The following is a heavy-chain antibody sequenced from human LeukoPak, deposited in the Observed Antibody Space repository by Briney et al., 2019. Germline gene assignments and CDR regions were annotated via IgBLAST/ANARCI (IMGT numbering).Heavy chain of an antibody. Sequence: PGGSLRLSCAASGFTFSSYGMHWVRQAPGKGLEWVAFIRYDGSNKYYADSVKGRFTISRDNSKNTLYLQMNSLRAEDTAVYYCARDFSYYGSGSYRREYYFDYWGQGTLVTVSS. V-gene: IGHV3-30*02. J-gene: IGHJ4*02. CDR1: GFTFSSYG. D-gene: IGHD3-10*01. CDR3: ARDFSYYGSGSYRREYYFDY. CDR2: IRYDGSNK.